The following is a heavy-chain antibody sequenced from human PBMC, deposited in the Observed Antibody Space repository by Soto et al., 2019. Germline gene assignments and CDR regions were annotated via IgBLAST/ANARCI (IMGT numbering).Heavy chain of an antibody. CDR2: IFHDGTA. CDR3: ARLVYDTRLNYMYFDF. J-gene: IGHJ4*02. V-gene: IGHV4-4*02. CDR1: GVSLTSGNW. D-gene: IGHD3-10*01. Sequence: SETLSLTCAVSGVSLTSGNWWTWVRQSPQRGLEYIGEIFHDGTANYYPSFERRVAMSVDTSRNQFPLKLTSVTAADTAVYFCARLVYDTRLNYMYFDFWGPGTLVTVSS.